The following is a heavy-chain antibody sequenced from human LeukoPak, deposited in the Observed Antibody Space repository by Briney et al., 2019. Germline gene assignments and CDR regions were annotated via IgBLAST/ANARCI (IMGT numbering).Heavy chain of an antibody. Sequence: PGASVKVSCMASGYTFTGYYMHWVRQAPGQGLEWMGWINPNSGGTNYAQKFQGRVTMTRDTSISTAYMELSRLRSDDTAVYYCANGVDYYGSGSYYRYWGQGTLVTVSS. CDR1: GYTFTGYY. CDR3: ANGVDYYGSGSYYRY. J-gene: IGHJ4*02. V-gene: IGHV1-2*02. CDR2: INPNSGGT. D-gene: IGHD3-10*01.